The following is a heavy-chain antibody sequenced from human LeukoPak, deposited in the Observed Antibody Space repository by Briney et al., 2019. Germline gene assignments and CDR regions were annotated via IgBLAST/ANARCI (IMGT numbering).Heavy chain of an antibody. CDR2: IWCDGSNK. CDR1: GFTFSIYG. Sequence: GGSLRLSCAAYGFTFSIYGMHWDRQAPGKGLEWVSFIWCDGSNKYYAESVKGRFTISRDNSKNTLYLQMKSLRAEDKAVYYCSSRGITGTTSYNYFDPWGQGTLVTVSS. V-gene: IGHV3-30*02. J-gene: IGHJ5*02. D-gene: IGHD1-7*01. CDR3: SSRGITGTTSYNYFDP.